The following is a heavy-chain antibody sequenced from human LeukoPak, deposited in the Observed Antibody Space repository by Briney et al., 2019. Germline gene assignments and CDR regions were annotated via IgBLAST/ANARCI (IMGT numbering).Heavy chain of an antibody. Sequence: SETLSLTCTVSGGSISSYYWSWIRQPPGKGLEWIGYIYTSGSTNYNPSLKTRVTISVDTSKNQFSLKLSSVTAADTAVYYCARDRNDFWSGYYKNYFDYWGQGTLVTVSS. CDR3: ARDRNDFWSGYYKNYFDY. J-gene: IGHJ4*02. V-gene: IGHV4-4*08. CDR1: GGSISSYY. D-gene: IGHD3-3*01. CDR2: IYTSGST.